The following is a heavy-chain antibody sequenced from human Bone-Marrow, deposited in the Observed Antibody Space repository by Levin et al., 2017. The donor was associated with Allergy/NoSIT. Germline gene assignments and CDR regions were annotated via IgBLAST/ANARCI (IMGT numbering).Heavy chain of an antibody. D-gene: IGHD2-2*01. Sequence: PAGGSLRLSCAASGFTFSSYAMSWVRQAPGKGLEWVSAISGSGGSTYYADSVKGRFTISRDNSKNTLYLQMNSLRAEDTAVYYCAKGSAATPLYYYYGMDVWGQGTTVTVSS. CDR3: AKGSAATPLYYYYGMDV. J-gene: IGHJ6*02. V-gene: IGHV3-23*01. CDR1: GFTFSSYA. CDR2: ISGSGGST.